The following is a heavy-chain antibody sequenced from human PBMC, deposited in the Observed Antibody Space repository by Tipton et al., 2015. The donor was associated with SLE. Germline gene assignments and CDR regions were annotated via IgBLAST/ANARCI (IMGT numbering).Heavy chain of an antibody. J-gene: IGHJ4*02. CDR3: ARDSSGTRPF. V-gene: IGHV4-34*01. CDR2: INHSGST. D-gene: IGHD3-22*01. CDR1: GGSFNDYY. Sequence: TLSLTCAVYGGSFNDYYWTWIRQPPGKGLEWIGEINHSGSTYYNPSLKSRVTISVDTSKNQFSLKLSSVTAADTAVYYCARDSSGTRPFWGQGTLVTVSS.